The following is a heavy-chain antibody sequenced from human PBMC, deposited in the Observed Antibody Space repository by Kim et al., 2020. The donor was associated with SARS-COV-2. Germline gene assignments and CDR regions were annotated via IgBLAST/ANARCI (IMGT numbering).Heavy chain of an antibody. V-gene: IGHV3-23*01. CDR2: ISGSGGST. CDR1: GLTFSSNA. D-gene: IGHD2-15*01. CDR3: AKAYCGGGNCQKFWSFDL. J-gene: IGHJ2*01. Sequence: GGSLRLSCAVSGLTFSSNAMTWVRQAPGKGLEWVSGISGSGGSTYYADSVKGRFTISRDNSKNTLYLQMDSLRAEDTAIYYCAKAYCGGGNCQKFWSFDLWGRGTLVTVSS.